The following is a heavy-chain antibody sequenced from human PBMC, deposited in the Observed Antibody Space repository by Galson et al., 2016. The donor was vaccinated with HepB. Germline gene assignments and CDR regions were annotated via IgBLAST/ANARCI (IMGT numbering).Heavy chain of an antibody. V-gene: IGHV3-23*01. CDR1: GFTFSNYA. CDR3: AQVWGPPGYNSPAPFDN. CDR2: ISRTSST. J-gene: IGHJ4*02. D-gene: IGHD5-24*01. Sequence: SLRLSCAASGFTFSNYAVTWVRQPPGKGLEWVSGISRTSSTYYAESVRGRFTISRDNFRSTLTLQMNSLTAEDTALYYRAQVWGPPGYNSPAPFDNWGQGTLVTVSS.